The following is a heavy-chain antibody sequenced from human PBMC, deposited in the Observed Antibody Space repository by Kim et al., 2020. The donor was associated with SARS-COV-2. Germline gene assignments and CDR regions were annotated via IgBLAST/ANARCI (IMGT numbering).Heavy chain of an antibody. J-gene: IGHJ4*02. V-gene: IGHV4-39*01. Sequence: SETLSLTCTVSGGSISSSSYYWGWIRQPPGKGLEWIGSIYYSGSTYYNPSLKSRVTISVDTSKNQFSLKLSSVTAADTAVYYCARSPFIVGATAVFDYWGQGTLVTVSS. CDR1: GGSISSSSYY. D-gene: IGHD1-26*01. CDR2: IYYSGST. CDR3: ARSPFIVGATAVFDY.